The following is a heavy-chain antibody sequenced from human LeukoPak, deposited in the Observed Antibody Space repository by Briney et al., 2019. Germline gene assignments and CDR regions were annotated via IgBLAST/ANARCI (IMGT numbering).Heavy chain of an antibody. D-gene: IGHD2-2*02. V-gene: IGHV3-23*01. CDR3: ARDGYCSSTSCYKMDV. J-gene: IGHJ6*04. CDR1: GLTFSSYA. Sequence: GGSLRLSCAASGLTFSSYAMSWVRQAPGKGLEWVSGISGSGGSTFYADSVKGRFTISRDNSKNTLNLQMNSLRAEDTAVYYCARDGYCSSTSCYKMDVWGKGTTVTVSS. CDR2: ISGSGGST.